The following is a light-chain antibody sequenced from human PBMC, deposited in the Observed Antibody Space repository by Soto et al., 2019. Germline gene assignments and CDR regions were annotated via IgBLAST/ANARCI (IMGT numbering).Light chain of an antibody. V-gene: IGKV3-11*01. J-gene: IGKJ2*01. CDR1: QSVSSS. CDR2: DAS. Sequence: EIVLTQSPATLSLSPGERATLSCRTSQSVSSSLAWYQQKPGQAPRLLIYDASNRATGIPARFSGSGSGTDFTLTISSLQPEDFAVYYCQHYGASPYTFGQGTELEIK. CDR3: QHYGASPYT.